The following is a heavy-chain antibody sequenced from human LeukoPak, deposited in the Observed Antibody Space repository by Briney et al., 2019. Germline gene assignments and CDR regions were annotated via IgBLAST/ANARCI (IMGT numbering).Heavy chain of an antibody. CDR2: IRSDGSSN. Sequence: GGSLRLSCAPSGFTFSSHAMHWVREAPGKGREWVTFIRSDGSSNYYGDSVKGRFTLSRDNFKNTLSLQMNSPRAEDTAVYYCVRDRDWGFDYWGQGTLVTVSS. V-gene: IGHV3-30*02. CDR3: VRDRDWGFDY. D-gene: IGHD3/OR15-3a*01. J-gene: IGHJ4*02. CDR1: GFTFSSHA.